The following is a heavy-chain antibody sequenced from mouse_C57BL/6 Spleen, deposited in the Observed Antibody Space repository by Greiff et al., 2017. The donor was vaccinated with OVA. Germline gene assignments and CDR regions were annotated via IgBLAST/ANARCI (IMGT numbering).Heavy chain of an antibody. V-gene: IGHV1-19*01. CDR2: INPYNGGT. D-gene: IGHD3-2*02. J-gene: IGHJ4*01. Sequence: VQLQQSGPVLVKPGASVKMSCKASGYTFTDYYMNWVKQSHGKSLEWIGVINPYNGGTSYNQKFKGKATLTVDKSSSTAYMELNSLTSEDSAVYYCARPAQGDYYAMDYGGQGTSVTVSS. CDR1: GYTFTDYY. CDR3: ARPAQGDYYAMDY.